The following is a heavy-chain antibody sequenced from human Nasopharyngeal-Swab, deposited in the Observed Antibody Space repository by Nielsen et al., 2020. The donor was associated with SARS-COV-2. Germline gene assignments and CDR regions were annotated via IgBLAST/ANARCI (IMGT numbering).Heavy chain of an antibody. CDR1: GGSISSGGYY. Sequence: GSLRLSCTVSGGSISSGGYYWSWVRQAPGKGLEWVSTISGSGRSTNYADSVKGRFTVSRDNSENTLYLQMNSLRAEDTAVYYCANRRGSSWHPYCFDFWGQGTLVTVSS. CDR3: ANRRGSSWHPYCFDF. V-gene: IGHV3-23*01. CDR2: ISGSGRST. D-gene: IGHD6-13*01. J-gene: IGHJ4*02.